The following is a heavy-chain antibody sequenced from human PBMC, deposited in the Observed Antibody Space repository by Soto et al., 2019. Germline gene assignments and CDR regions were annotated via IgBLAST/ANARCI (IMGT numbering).Heavy chain of an antibody. Sequence: QVQLQESGPGLVKPSETLSLTCAVSGGSISSENWWKWVRQPPGRGLEWIREIYHTGSTNYNPSHKSRVTISGDKSKRQFSLKLSSVTVADTAVYCCARGSRDYGGNTFDYWGQGTLVTVSS. CDR3: ARGSRDYGGNTFDY. J-gene: IGHJ4*02. D-gene: IGHD4-17*01. CDR1: GGSISSENW. CDR2: IYHTGST. V-gene: IGHV4-4*01.